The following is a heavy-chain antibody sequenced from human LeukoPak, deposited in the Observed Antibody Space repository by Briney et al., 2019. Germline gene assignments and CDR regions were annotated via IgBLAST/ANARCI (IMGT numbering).Heavy chain of an antibody. D-gene: IGHD3-22*01. CDR3: ARRYYDNFDY. CDR1: GFTFSIYG. V-gene: IGHV3-7*01. CDR2: IKEDGSEK. Sequence: GGSLRLSCVTSGFTFSIYGMHWVRQAPGKGLEWVANIKEDGSEKYYVDSVKGRFTISRDNAKNSLYLQMNSLRAEDTAVYYCARRYYDNFDYWGQGTLVTVSS. J-gene: IGHJ4*02.